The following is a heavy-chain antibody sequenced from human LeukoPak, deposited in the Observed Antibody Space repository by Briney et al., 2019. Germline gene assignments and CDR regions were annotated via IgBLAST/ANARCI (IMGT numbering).Heavy chain of an antibody. V-gene: IGHV3-23*01. CDR1: GFTFSTHA. J-gene: IGHJ3*01. Sequence: GGSLRLSCAASGFTFSTHAMSWVRQAPGKGLEWVSAITGTGGHTYYAASVEGRFTVSRDNSKNTLYLQMSSLRAEDTAMYYCARVRDTKDWYKDAFDVWGQGTRVTVSS. CDR3: ARVRDTKDWYKDAFDV. CDR2: ITGTGGHT. D-gene: IGHD1-1*01.